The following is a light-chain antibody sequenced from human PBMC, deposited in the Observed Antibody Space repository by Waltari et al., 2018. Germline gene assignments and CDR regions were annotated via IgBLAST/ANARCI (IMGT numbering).Light chain of an antibody. Sequence: DILFTQSPGTLSLSPGERATLSCRAGQSVGRSLAWYQQKPGQPPRLLIYGSSNRATGTPDRFSGGGSGTDFSLTISRLEPEDVAVYYCQHYVSLPVTFGQGTKVEIK. CDR1: QSVGRS. CDR2: GSS. CDR3: QHYVSLPVT. J-gene: IGKJ1*01. V-gene: IGKV3-20*01.